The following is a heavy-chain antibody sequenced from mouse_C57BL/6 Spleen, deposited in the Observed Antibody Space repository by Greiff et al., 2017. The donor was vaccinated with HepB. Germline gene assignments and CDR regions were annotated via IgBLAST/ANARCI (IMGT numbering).Heavy chain of an antibody. Sequence: VQLVESGPELVKPGASVKISCKASGYAFSSSWMNWVKQRPGKGLEWIGRIYPGDGDTNYNGKFKGKATLTADKSSSTAYMQLSSLTSEDSAVYCCAREGFTTVVDYWGQGTTLTVSS. V-gene: IGHV1-82*01. CDR3: AREGFTTVVDY. CDR1: GYAFSSSW. D-gene: IGHD1-1*01. J-gene: IGHJ2*01. CDR2: IYPGDGDT.